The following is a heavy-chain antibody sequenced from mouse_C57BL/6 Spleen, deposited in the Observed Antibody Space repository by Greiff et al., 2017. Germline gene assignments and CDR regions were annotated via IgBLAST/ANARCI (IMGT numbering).Heavy chain of an antibody. CDR2: ISSGSSTI. Sequence: EVKLMESGGGLVKPGGSLKLSCAASGFTFSDYGMHWVRQAPEKGLEWVAYISSGSSTIYYADTVKGRFTISRDNAKNTLFLQMTSLRSEDTAMYYCARDYYGSSPSYFDVWGTGTTVTVSS. CDR1: GFTFSDYG. CDR3: ARDYYGSSPSYFDV. V-gene: IGHV5-17*01. J-gene: IGHJ1*03. D-gene: IGHD1-1*01.